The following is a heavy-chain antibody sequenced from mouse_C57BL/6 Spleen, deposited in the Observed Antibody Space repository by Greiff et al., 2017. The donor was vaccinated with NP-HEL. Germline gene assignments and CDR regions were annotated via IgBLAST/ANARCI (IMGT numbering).Heavy chain of an antibody. Sequence: VQLVESGPELVKPGASVKISCKASGYAFSSSWMNWVRQRPGKGLEWIGRIYPGDGDTNYNGKFKGKATLTADKSSSTAYMQLSSLTSEDSAVYFCARVYYGIYYFDYWGQGTTLTVSS. D-gene: IGHD2-1*01. CDR2: IYPGDGDT. J-gene: IGHJ2*01. CDR3: ARVYYGIYYFDY. V-gene: IGHV1-82*01. CDR1: GYAFSSSW.